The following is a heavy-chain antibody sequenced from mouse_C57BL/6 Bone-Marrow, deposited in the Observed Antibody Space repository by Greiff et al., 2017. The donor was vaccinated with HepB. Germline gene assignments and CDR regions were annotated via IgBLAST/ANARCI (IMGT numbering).Heavy chain of an antibody. J-gene: IGHJ3*01. CDR1: GFTFSDYG. V-gene: IGHV5-15*01. D-gene: IGHD1-1*01. Sequence: EVQRVESGGGLVQPGGSLKLSCAASGFTFSDYGMAWVRQAPRKGPEWVAFISNLAYSIYYADTVTGRFTISRENAKNTLYLEMSSLTSEDTAMYYCAYYYGSSPWFAYWGQGTLVTVSA. CDR2: ISNLAYSI. CDR3: AYYYGSSPWFAY.